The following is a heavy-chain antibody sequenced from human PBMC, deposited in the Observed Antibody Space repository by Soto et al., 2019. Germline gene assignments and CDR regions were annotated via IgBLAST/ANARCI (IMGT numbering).Heavy chain of an antibody. D-gene: IGHD6-13*01. J-gene: IGHJ5*02. CDR1: GDSVSSNSAA. CDR3: ARDRGPMAAAGRWTKDWFDP. CDR2: TYYRSKWYN. Sequence: SQTLSLTCAISGDSVSSNSAAWNWIRQSPSRGLEWLGRTYYRSKWYNDYAVSVKSRITINPDTSKNQFSLQLNSVTPEDTAVYYCARDRGPMAAAGRWTKDWFDPWGQGTLVTVSS. V-gene: IGHV6-1*01.